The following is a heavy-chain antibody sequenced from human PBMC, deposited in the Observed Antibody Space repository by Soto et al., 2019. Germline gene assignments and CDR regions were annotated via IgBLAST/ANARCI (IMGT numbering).Heavy chain of an antibody. V-gene: IGHV1-3*01. Sequence: ASVKVSCKASGYTSTSYSMHWVRQAPGQRLEWMGWINAGNGNTKYSQKFQGRVTITRDTSASTAYMELSSLRSEDTAVYYCARDLSGYSYGYPDYYYYGMDVWGQGTTVTVSS. CDR1: GYTSTSYS. CDR2: INAGNGNT. D-gene: IGHD5-18*01. J-gene: IGHJ6*02. CDR3: ARDLSGYSYGYPDYYYYGMDV.